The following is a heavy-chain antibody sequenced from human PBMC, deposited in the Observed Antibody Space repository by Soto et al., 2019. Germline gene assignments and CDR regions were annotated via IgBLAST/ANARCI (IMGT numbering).Heavy chain of an antibody. CDR2: IYYSGST. J-gene: IGHJ4*02. Sequence: PSETLSLTCTVSGGSISSYYWSWIRQPPGKGLEWIGYIYYSGSTNYNPSLKSRVTISVDTSKNQFSLKLSSVTAADTAVYYCAILSAGTLFDYWGQGTLVTVSS. CDR1: GGSISSYY. CDR3: AILSAGTLFDY. D-gene: IGHD6-19*01. V-gene: IGHV4-59*08.